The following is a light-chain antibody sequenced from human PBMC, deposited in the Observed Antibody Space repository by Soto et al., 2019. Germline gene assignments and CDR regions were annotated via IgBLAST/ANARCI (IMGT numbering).Light chain of an antibody. J-gene: IGLJ2*01. CDR3: AAWDDSLNGFVI. V-gene: IGLV1-44*01. CDR2: SDS. CDR1: TSNIGSNT. Sequence: QSVLTQPPSASGTPGQRVTISCSGSTSNIGSNTVNWYQHLPGSAPKLLIHSDSQRPSGVPDRFSGSKSGTSASLAISGLQSEDEADYCCAAWDDSLNGFVIFGGGTKLTVL.